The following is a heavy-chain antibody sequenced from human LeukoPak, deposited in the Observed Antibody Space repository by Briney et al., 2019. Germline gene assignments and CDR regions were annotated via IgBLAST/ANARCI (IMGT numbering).Heavy chain of an antibody. V-gene: IGHV4-59*12. CDR3: ARDNVSGGSGY. CDR1: GGSISTYY. D-gene: IGHD3-16*01. J-gene: IGHJ4*02. Sequence: PSETLSLTCAVSGGSISTYYWSWIRKPPGKGLEWIGYIHYSGSSNYNPSLKSRVTISLDTSKNQFSLKLSSVTAADTAGYYCARDNVSGGSGYWGQGTLVTVSS. CDR2: IHYSGSS.